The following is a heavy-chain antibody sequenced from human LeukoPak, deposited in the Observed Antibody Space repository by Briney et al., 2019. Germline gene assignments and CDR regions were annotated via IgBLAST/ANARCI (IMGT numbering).Heavy chain of an antibody. D-gene: IGHD3-22*01. J-gene: IGHJ4*02. CDR2: ISDSAGKT. V-gene: IGHV3-23*01. Sequence: GGSPRLSCAVSGITLSNYGMSWVRQAPGKGLEWVAGISDSAGKTNYADSVKGRFTISRDNPKNTLYLQMNSLRAEDTAVYFCAKRGVVIRVILVGFHKEAYYFDSWGQGALVTVSS. CDR3: AKRGVVIRVILVGFHKEAYYFDS. CDR1: GITLSNYG.